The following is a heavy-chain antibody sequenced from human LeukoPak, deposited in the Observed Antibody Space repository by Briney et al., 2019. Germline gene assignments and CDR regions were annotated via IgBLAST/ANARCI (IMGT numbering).Heavy chain of an antibody. J-gene: IGHJ4*02. V-gene: IGHV2-70*01. CDR3: ARIHRSAWCELLDY. CDR2: IDWDDDK. Sequence: SGPTLVNPTQTRTLTCTFSGFSLTTSGMCVSWIRQPPGKALEWLGLIDWDDDKYYSTSLKTRLTISKDTSKNQVVLTMTNMDPVDTATYYCARIHRSAWCELLDYWGQGTLVTVSS. CDR1: GFSLTTSGMC. D-gene: IGHD1-26*01.